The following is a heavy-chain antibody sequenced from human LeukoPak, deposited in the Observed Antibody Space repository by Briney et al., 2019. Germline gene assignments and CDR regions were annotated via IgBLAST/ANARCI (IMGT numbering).Heavy chain of an antibody. D-gene: IGHD3-22*01. J-gene: IGHJ4*02. CDR2: ISAYNGNT. CDR3: ARDSHTYYYDSSGYYY. Sequence: ASVKVSCKASGYTFTSYGISWVRQAPGQGLEWMGWISAYNGNTNYAQKLQGRVTMTTDTSTSTAYMELRSLRSDDTAVYYCARDSHTYYYDSSGYYYWGQGTLVTVSS. V-gene: IGHV1-18*01. CDR1: GYTFTSYG.